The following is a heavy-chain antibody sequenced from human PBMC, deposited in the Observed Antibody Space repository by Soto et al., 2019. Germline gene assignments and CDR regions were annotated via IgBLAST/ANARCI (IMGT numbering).Heavy chain of an antibody. CDR1: GGSFSGYY. CDR3: ARGRTIFYCSGGSCYLGWCDP. J-gene: IGHJ5*02. CDR2: INHSGST. Sequence: QVQLQQWGAGLLKPSETLSLTCAVYGGSFSGYYWSWIRQPPGKGLEWIGEINHSGSTNYNPSLKRRVTKSVDTSKNQFSLKLSSVTAADTAVYYCARGRTIFYCSGGSCYLGWCDPWGQGTLVTVSS. V-gene: IGHV4-34*01. D-gene: IGHD2-15*01.